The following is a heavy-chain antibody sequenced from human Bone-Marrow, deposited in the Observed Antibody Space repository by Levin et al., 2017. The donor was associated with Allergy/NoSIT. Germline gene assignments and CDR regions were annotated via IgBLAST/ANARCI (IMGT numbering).Heavy chain of an antibody. V-gene: IGHV4-59*01. Sequence: SQTLSLTCNVSGDSITTNYWSWIRQPPGKGLEWVGYIYYTGNTKYNPSLKSRVTISVDTSKNQFSLKLTSVTAADTAVYYCARKSGDSELDYWGQGTLVIVSS. CDR2: IYYTGNT. J-gene: IGHJ4*02. CDR1: GDSITTNY. D-gene: IGHD2-21*02. CDR3: ARKSGDSELDY.